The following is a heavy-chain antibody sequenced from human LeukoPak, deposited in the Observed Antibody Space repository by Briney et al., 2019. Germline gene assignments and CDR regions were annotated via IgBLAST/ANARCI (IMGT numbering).Heavy chain of an antibody. CDR2: INPNSGGT. J-gene: IGHJ4*02. CDR3: ARDKGGLIVVVTAMKAPCDY. V-gene: IGHV1-2*02. D-gene: IGHD2-21*02. CDR1: GYTFTGYY. Sequence: ASVKVSCKASGYTFTGYYMHWVRQAPGQGLEWMGWINPNSGGTNYAQKLQGRVTMTTDTSTSTAYMELRSLRSDDTAVYYCARDKGGLIVVVTAMKAPCDYWGQGTLVTVSS.